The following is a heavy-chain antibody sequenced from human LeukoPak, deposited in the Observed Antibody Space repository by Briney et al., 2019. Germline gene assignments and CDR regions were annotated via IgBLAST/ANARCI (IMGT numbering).Heavy chain of an antibody. CDR1: GGSISSHY. CDR3: ARAATYYDFWSGYYRWYWFDP. CDR2: IYYSGST. J-gene: IGHJ5*02. V-gene: IGHV4-59*11. Sequence: SETLSLTCTVSGGSISSHYWSWIRQPPGKGLEWIGYIYYSGSTNYNPSLKSRVTISVDTSKNQFSLKLSSVTAADTAVYYCARAATYYDFWSGYYRWYWFDPWGQGTLVTVYS. D-gene: IGHD3-3*01.